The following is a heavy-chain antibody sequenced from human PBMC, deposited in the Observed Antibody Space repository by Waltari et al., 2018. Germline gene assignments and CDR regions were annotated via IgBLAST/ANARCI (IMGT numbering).Heavy chain of an antibody. CDR3: ARETPQDCGGDCYIFDI. CDR1: GGSISSSSYY. J-gene: IGHJ3*02. V-gene: IGHV4-39*07. Sequence: QLQLQESGPGLVKPSETLSLTCTVSGGSISSSSYYWGWIRQPPGKGLEWIGSIYYSGSTYYNPSLKSRVTISVDTSKNQFSLKLSSVTAADTAVYYCARETPQDCGGDCYIFDIWGQGTMVTVSS. D-gene: IGHD2-21*01. CDR2: IYYSGST.